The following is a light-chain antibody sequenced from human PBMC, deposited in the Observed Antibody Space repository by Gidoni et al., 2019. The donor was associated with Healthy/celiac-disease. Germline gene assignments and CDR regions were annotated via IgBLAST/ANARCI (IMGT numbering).Light chain of an antibody. CDR2: DAS. Sequence: DIQMTQSPSSLSASVGDRVTITCQASQDISNHLNWYQQKPGKAPKLLTYDASNLETGGPSRFSGSGSGTDFTFTISSLQPEDIATYYCQQYDNLPLYTFGQGTKLEIK. CDR3: QQYDNLPLYT. CDR1: QDISNH. J-gene: IGKJ2*01. V-gene: IGKV1-33*01.